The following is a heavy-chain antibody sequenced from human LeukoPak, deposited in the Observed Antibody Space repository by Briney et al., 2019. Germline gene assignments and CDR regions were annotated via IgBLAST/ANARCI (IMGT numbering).Heavy chain of an antibody. CDR1: GFTFSSYS. D-gene: IGHD1-26*01. Sequence: GGSLRLSCAASGFTFSSYSMNWVRQAPGKGLEWVSSISSSSSYIYYADSVKGRFTISRDNAKNSLYLQMNSLRAEDTAVYYCARGSGSYPFFDYWGQGTLVTVSS. V-gene: IGHV3-21*01. CDR2: ISSSSSYI. J-gene: IGHJ4*02. CDR3: ARGSGSYPFFDY.